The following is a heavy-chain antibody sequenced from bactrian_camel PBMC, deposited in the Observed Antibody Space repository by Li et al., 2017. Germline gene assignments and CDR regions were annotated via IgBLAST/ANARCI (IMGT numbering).Heavy chain of an antibody. D-gene: IGHD4*01. Sequence: HVQLVESGGGSVQAGGSLRLACEVSGYTNCRARLGWYRQAPGKEREFVSGFARDGSTEYADSVSGRFAISRDNAKNTVYLQMNGLKTEDTAMYYCAADEWATIGRCRGSYSRRGQGTQVTVS. J-gene: IGHJ4*01. CDR3: AADEWATIGRCRGSYSR. V-gene: IGHV3S53*01. CDR1: GYTNCRAR. CDR2: FARDGST.